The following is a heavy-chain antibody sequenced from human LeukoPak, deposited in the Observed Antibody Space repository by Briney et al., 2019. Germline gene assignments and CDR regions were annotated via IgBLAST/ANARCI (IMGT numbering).Heavy chain of an antibody. D-gene: IGHD5-18*01. J-gene: IGHJ4*02. CDR3: AAGRPYSLLDY. CDR1: GSSLTELS. CDR2: FDVIDAKT. V-gene: IGHV1-24*01. Sequence: ASVKVSCTVSGSSLTELSLYWVRQAPGKGLEWMGGFDVIDAKTFYAQKFQGRVTMTEDSFTDTAYMELSSLRSDGTAFYYCAAGRPYSLLDYWGQGTLLTVSS.